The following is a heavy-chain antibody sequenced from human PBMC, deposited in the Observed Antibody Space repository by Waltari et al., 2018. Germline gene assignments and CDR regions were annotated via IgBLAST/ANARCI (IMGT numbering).Heavy chain of an antibody. CDR3: AGGQLPSPARRDNWFDP. CDR1: GEGSKR. CDR2: ISSGSIYI. D-gene: IGHD2-2*01. J-gene: IGHJ5*02. Sequence: EVRLVESGGGLVRPGEPLRVSWETSGEGSKRLISVSRAPGKVLEWVASISSGSIYIFYTDSVKGRFIVSRDDSKNVVSLEMNSLRVDDTAIYYCAGGQLPSPARRDNWFDPWGQGTLVTVSS. V-gene: IGHV3-21*06.